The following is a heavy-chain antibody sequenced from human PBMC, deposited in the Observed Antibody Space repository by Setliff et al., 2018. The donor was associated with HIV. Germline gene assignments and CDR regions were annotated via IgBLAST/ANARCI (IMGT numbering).Heavy chain of an antibody. CDR1: GYTFTSYA. V-gene: IGHV1-18*01. D-gene: IGHD3-22*01. CDR2: ISAYDGNT. Sequence: WASVKVSCKASGYTFTSYAISWVRQAPGQGLEWMGWISAYDGNTDQAQRFRDRVTMTTDTSTRTAYMVLSNLKSEDTAVYYCATARRDYYDRGRRSHYYIDVWGKGTTVTVSS. J-gene: IGHJ6*03. CDR3: ATARRDYYDRGRRSHYYIDV.